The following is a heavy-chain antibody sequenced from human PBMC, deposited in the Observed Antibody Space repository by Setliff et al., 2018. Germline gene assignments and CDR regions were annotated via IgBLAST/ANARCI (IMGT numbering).Heavy chain of an antibody. V-gene: IGHV4-34*01. J-gene: IGHJ5*02. Sequence: SETLSLTCTVYGGSFTNYYWGWIRQSPGKGLEWIGEINHSGSTNYNPSLKSRLTISVDASTNQFSLKLYSVTAADTAVYYCARIGTAGRRGGWFDPWGQGTLVTVSS. CDR2: INHSGST. D-gene: IGHD1-1*01. CDR3: ARIGTAGRRGGWFDP. CDR1: GGSFTNYY.